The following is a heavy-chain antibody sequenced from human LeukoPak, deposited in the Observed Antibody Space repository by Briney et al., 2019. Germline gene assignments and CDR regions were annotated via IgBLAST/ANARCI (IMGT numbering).Heavy chain of an antibody. CDR3: ASKVTSDAFDI. V-gene: IGHV3-11*01. J-gene: IGHJ3*02. Sequence: GGSLRLSCAASGFTFSDYYMNWIRQAPGKGLEWVSYISPSGDTIYYADSVKGRFTISRDNAKNSLYLQMNSLRAEDTAVYYCASKVTSDAFDIWGQGTMVTVSS. CDR1: GFTFSDYY. D-gene: IGHD4-11*01. CDR2: ISPSGDTI.